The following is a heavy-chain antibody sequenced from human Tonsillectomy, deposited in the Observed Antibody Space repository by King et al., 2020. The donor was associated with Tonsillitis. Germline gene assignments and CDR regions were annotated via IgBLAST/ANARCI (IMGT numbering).Heavy chain of an antibody. Sequence: VQLVESGGGLVQPGGSLRLSCAASGFTFSTYNMNWVRQATGKGLEWVSYIGSSSTPIYYADSVKGRFTISRDNAKNSLYLQMNSLRAEDTAVYYCARDYYRSGSYSADYWGQGTLVTVSS. CDR1: GFTFSTYN. J-gene: IGHJ4*02. CDR2: IGSSSTPI. CDR3: ARDYYRSGSYSADY. V-gene: IGHV3-48*04. D-gene: IGHD3-10*01.